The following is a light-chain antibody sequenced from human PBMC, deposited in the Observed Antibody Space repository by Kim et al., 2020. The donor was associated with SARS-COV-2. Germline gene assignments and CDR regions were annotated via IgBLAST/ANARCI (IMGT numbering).Light chain of an antibody. CDR3: QQYSHWPRT. CDR2: SAS. Sequence: VSAGERATLSCRASQSVSSNLAWYQQKPGQAPRLLIYSASTRATGIPARFSGSGSGTEFTLTISSLQSEDFAVYYCQQYSHWPRTFGQGTKVEIK. J-gene: IGKJ1*01. V-gene: IGKV3-15*01. CDR1: QSVSSN.